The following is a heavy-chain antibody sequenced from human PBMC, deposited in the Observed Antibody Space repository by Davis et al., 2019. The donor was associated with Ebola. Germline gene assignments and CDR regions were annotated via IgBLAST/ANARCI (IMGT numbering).Heavy chain of an antibody. Sequence: GESLKISCKGSGYSFTSYWIGWVRQMPGKGLEWMGIIYPGDSDTRYSPSFQGQVTISADKSISTAYLQWSSLKASDTAMYYCARQRGYCSGGSCYYYFDYWGQGTLVTVSS. CDR1: GYSFTSYW. CDR3: ARQRGYCSGGSCYYYFDY. V-gene: IGHV5-51*01. CDR2: IYPGDSDT. D-gene: IGHD2-15*01. J-gene: IGHJ4*02.